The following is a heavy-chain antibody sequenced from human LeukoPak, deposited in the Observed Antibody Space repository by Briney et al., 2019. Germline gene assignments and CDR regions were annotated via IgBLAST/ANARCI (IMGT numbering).Heavy chain of an antibody. CDR2: IIPIFGTA. V-gene: IGHV1-69*13. Sequence: SVKVSCKASGGTFSSYAISWVRQAPGQGLDWMGGIIPIFGTANYAQKFQGRVTITADESTSTAYMELSSLRSEDTAVYYCARADARYYYDSSGYYPLDYWGQGTLVTVSS. J-gene: IGHJ4*02. CDR3: ARADARYYYDSSGYYPLDY. D-gene: IGHD3-22*01. CDR1: GGTFSSYA.